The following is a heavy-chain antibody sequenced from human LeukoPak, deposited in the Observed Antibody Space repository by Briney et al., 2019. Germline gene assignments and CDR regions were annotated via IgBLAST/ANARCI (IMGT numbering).Heavy chain of an antibody. Sequence: GGSLRLSCAGSGFIFSNYVLHWVRQSPDKGLEWLALISADGNAKFYADSVKGRFTISRDDSKNTLFLQMNSLGPDDTALYHCAKSGIVVVAPGAFVDIWGQGTMVTVSS. CDR1: GFIFSNYV. J-gene: IGHJ3*02. CDR2: ISADGNAK. V-gene: IGHV3-30*04. D-gene: IGHD3-22*01. CDR3: AKSGIVVVAPGAFVDI.